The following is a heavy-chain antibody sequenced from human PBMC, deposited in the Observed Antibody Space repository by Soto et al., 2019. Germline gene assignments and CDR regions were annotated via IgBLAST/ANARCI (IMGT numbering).Heavy chain of an antibody. CDR2: ISGYNGQT. CDR1: AYTFTTYG. Sequence: QVQLVQSGPEVKKPGASVKVSCKASAYTFTTYGISWVRQAPGQGLEWMGWISGYNGQTNYAQKFRGRVTITTDTALSTADMEGRRLRSDDAAMYSCARDGRTPLRVETLNAMDVCSQGTTVTVSS. CDR3: ARDGRTPLRVETLNAMDV. J-gene: IGHJ6*02. V-gene: IGHV1-18*01. D-gene: IGHD1-26*01.